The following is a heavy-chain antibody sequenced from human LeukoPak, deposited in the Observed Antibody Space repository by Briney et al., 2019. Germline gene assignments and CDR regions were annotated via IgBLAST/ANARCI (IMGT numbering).Heavy chain of an antibody. CDR1: GGSISSGGYY. CDR3: ARWSLSFDY. J-gene: IGHJ4*02. CDR2: INYSGST. V-gene: IGHV4-31*03. Sequence: SQTLSLPCTVSGGSISSGGYYWSWMRQRPGKPLEWIEYINYSGSTYYNPYLKSRVTISVDTSKNQFSLKLSSVTAADTAVYYCARWSLSFDYWGQGTLVTVSS.